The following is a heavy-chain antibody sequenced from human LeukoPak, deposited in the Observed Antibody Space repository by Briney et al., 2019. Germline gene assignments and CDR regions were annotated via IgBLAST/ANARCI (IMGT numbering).Heavy chain of an antibody. Sequence: GGSLRLSCAAFGFTVSSNYMSCVRQAPGKGLEWVSIIYIGGSTYYADSVKGRFTISRDNSKNTLYLQMNSLRAEDTAVYYCAGRTIEVTIDYWGQGALVTVSS. CDR3: AGRTIEVTIDY. J-gene: IGHJ4*02. D-gene: IGHD4-11*01. CDR1: GFTVSSNY. CDR2: IYIGGST. V-gene: IGHV3-66*01.